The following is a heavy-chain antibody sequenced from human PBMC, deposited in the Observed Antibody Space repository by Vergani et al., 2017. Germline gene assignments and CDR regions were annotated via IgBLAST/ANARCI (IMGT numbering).Heavy chain of an antibody. CDR3: VKDSSSWDYGVLGH. V-gene: IGHV3-9*01. Sequence: EVQLMESGGGLVQPGKSLRLSCAASGFAFGGYAMHWVRQPPGKGLEWVAGISWKSDSIGYADSVKGRFTISRDNAKNSLFLQMNSLRDNDTALYYCVKDSSSWDYGVLGHWGQGTLVTVPS. CDR2: ISWKSDSI. CDR1: GFAFGGYA. J-gene: IGHJ4*02. D-gene: IGHD6-13*01.